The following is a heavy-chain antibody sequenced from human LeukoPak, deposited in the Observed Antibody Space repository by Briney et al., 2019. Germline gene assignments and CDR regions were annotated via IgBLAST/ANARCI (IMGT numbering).Heavy chain of an antibody. CDR3: ARDLVGGIWSAGF. CDR2: INLNGGGT. CDR1: GYTLTSYY. D-gene: IGHD3-3*01. Sequence: GASVKVSCKASGYTLTSYYLHWVRQAPGQGLEWLGWINLNGGGTLSAQKFQGRVTMTRDASISTAYMELSSLRSDDTAIYYCARDLVGGIWSAGFWGQGTLVTVSS. V-gene: IGHV1-2*02. J-gene: IGHJ4*02.